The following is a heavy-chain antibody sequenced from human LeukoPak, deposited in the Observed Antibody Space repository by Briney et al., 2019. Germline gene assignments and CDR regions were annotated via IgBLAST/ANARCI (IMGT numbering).Heavy chain of an antibody. CDR1: GFTLSRYS. CDR2: ISSSSSYI. CDR3: AREVATINYYYGMDV. J-gene: IGHJ6*02. V-gene: IGHV3-21*01. D-gene: IGHD5-12*01. Sequence: GDSLRLFCAPSGFTLSRYSMNWVRQPPPKGLEWVSSISSSSSYIYFADSVKGRFTILRNNAKNPLYLHMMSPRAEATAVYYCAREVATINYYYGMDVWGQGTTVTVSS.